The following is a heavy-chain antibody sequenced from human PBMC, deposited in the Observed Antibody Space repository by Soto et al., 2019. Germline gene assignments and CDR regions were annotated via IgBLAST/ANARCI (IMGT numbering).Heavy chain of an antibody. CDR2: VYYSGGT. CDR3: VRQGIGNLHGLVDV. J-gene: IGHJ6*02. Sequence: QVQLQQSGPGLVKPSETLSLTCTVSSGPSSSHNWGWIRQPPGRGLEWIGYVYYSGGTSYNPSLKRLVTISADTSTNHISLTLSSLTAADTAVYYCVRQGIGNLHGLVDVWGQGTTVSVSS. D-gene: IGHD1-1*01. V-gene: IGHV4-59*08. CDR1: SGPSSSHN.